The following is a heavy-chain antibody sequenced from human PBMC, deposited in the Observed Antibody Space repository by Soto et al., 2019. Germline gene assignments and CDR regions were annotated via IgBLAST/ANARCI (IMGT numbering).Heavy chain of an antibody. CDR1: GFTFSSYA. CDR3: AKDRISSGHVYYYYGMDV. V-gene: IGHV3-23*01. CDR2: ISGSGGST. Sequence: GSLRLSCAASGFTFSSYAMSWVRQAPGKGLEWVSAISGSGGSTYYADSVKGRFTISRDNSKNTLYLQMNSLRAEDTAVYYCAKDRISSGHVYYYYGMDVWGQGTTVTVSS. J-gene: IGHJ6*02. D-gene: IGHD6-19*01.